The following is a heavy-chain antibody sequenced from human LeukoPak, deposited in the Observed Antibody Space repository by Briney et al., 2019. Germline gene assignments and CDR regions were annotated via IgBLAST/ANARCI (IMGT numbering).Heavy chain of an antibody. CDR2: IYTTGST. J-gene: IGHJ4*02. CDR3: ARAGYTISYYSLDY. V-gene: IGHV4-4*07. D-gene: IGHD1-26*01. CDR1: GGSINSYY. Sequence: SETLSLTCTVSGGSINSYYWGWIRQPAGKGLERIGRIYTTGSTNYNPSLESRVTMSVDTSKNQFSLKLTSVTAADTAMYYCARAGYTISYYSLDYWGQGTLVTVSS.